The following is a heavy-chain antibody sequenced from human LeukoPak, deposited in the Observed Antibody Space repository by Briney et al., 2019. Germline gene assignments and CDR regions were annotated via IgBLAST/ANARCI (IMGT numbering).Heavy chain of an antibody. V-gene: IGHV1-2*04. D-gene: IGHD2-2*01. CDR2: INPNSGGT. CDR1: GYTFTGYY. J-gene: IGHJ5*02. CDR3: VRSICSSTSCYLGGFDP. Sequence: ASVKVSCKASGYTFTGYYMHWVRQAPGQGLEWMGWINPNSGGTNYAQKFQGWVTMTRDTSISTAYMELSRLRSDDTAVYYCVRSICSSTSCYLGGFDPWGQGTLVTVSS.